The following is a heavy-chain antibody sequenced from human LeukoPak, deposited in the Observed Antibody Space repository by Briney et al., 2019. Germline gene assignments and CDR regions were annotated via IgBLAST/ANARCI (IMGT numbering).Heavy chain of an antibody. CDR2: IYYSGST. Sequence: PSQTLSLTCTVSGGSISSGGYYWSWIRQHPGKGLEWIGYIYYSGSTYYNSSLKSRVTISVDTSKNQFSLKLSSVTAADTAVYYCASSYDSSGYLIDYWGQGTLVTVSS. CDR1: GGSISSGGYY. CDR3: ASSYDSSGYLIDY. V-gene: IGHV4-31*03. D-gene: IGHD3-22*01. J-gene: IGHJ4*02.